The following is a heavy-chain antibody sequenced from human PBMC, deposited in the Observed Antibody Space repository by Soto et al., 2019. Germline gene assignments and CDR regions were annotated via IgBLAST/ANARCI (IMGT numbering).Heavy chain of an antibody. D-gene: IGHD2-21*01. Sequence: EVQLVESGGDLVQPGGSLRLSCAASGFTFSNYWMSWVRQAPGKGLEWVANIKQDGSERNYVDSVKGRFTIYRDNAEKSLYLQMNSLRAEDTAVYYCAMARHIGPGGQGTRVPVSS. CDR3: AMARHIGP. CDR2: IKQDGSER. J-gene: IGHJ5*02. CDR1: GFTFSNYW. V-gene: IGHV3-7*01.